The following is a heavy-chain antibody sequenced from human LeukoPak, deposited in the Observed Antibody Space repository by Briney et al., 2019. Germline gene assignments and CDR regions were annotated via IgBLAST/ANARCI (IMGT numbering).Heavy chain of an antibody. V-gene: IGHV3-64*04. CDR3: AREAEDDYELTLSY. D-gene: IGHD4-17*01. CDR2: TSMNVQTT. J-gene: IGHJ4*02. CDR1: GFTCSSIV. Sequence: AGSLSFSGSASGFTCSSIVMQRVAQAQGMELQYVSSTSMNVQTTYYEGSGKGRFTISRDNSKNTLYLQMNSLRAEDTAVYYCAREAEDDYELTLSYWGQGTLVTVSS.